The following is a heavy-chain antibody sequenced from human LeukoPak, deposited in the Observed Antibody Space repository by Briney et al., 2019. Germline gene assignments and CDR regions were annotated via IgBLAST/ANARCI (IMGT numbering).Heavy chain of an antibody. J-gene: IGHJ4*02. Sequence: GGSLRLSCAASGFTFSSYAMHWVRQAPGTGLEWVSVISYDGSNKYYADSVMGRFTISRDNSKNTLYLQMNSLRAEDTAVYYCARERLMDYYGSGTPPVDWGQGTLVTVSS. V-gene: IGHV3-30-3*01. D-gene: IGHD3-10*01. CDR1: GFTFSSYA. CDR3: ARERLMDYYGSGTPPVD. CDR2: ISYDGSNK.